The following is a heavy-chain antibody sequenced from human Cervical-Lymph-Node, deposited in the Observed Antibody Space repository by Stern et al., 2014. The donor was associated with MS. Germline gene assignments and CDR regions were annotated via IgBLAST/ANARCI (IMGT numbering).Heavy chain of an antibody. CDR2: ISWDGGST. D-gene: IGHD4-17*01. Sequence: GQLVESGGGLVQPGRSLRLSCAASGFTVNDYSMHWVRQAPGKGLEWVSGISWDGGSTEYAASVKGRFAIYRDNAKNSLFLHMNSLRPEDTAFYYCAKTTVTTRPFEFWGQGTLVTVSS. J-gene: IGHJ4*02. V-gene: IGHV3-9*01. CDR1: GFTVNDYS. CDR3: AKTTVTTRPFEF.